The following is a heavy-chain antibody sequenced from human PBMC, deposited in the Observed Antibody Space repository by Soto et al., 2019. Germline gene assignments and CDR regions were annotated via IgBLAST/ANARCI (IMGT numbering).Heavy chain of an antibody. CDR2: INHSGST. D-gene: IGHD2-15*01. J-gene: IGHJ4*02. CDR3: ARGVALGIDY. V-gene: IGHV4-34*01. Sequence: ASETLSLTCAVYGGSFSGYYWSWIRQPPGKGLEWIGEINHSGSTNYNPSLKSRVTISVDTSKNQFSLKLSSVTAADTAVYYCARGVALGIDYWGQGTLVTVSS. CDR1: GGSFSGYY.